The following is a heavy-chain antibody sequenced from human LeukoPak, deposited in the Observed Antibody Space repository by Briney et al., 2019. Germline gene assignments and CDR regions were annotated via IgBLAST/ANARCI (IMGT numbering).Heavy chain of an antibody. CDR2: IYYSGTT. J-gene: IGHJ3*02. Sequence: SETLSLTCTVSGGSISSQYWSWIRQPPGKGLEWIGYIYYSGTTKYNPSLQSRVTISLETSENNFSLKLTSVTAAGTAVYYCARLLDNDSSGYPDTFDMWGQGTVVTVSS. D-gene: IGHD3-22*01. CDR1: GGSISSQY. V-gene: IGHV4-59*11. CDR3: ARLLDNDSSGYPDTFDM.